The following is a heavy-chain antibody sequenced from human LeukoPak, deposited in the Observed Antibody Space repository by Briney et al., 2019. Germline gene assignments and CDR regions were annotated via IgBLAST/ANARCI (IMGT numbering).Heavy chain of an antibody. CDR1: GFIFGDYN. Sequence: GGSLRLSCTTSGFIFGDYNINWVRQAPGKGLEWVGYIRAKIHDGTTDFAASVKGRFAISRDDSKSIAYLQMTSLKSEDTAVYYCSRGQKDLYGPDFDYWRQGTVVTVSS. J-gene: IGHJ4*02. CDR3: SRGQKDLYGPDFDY. D-gene: IGHD2/OR15-2a*01. V-gene: IGHV3-49*04. CDR2: IRAKIHDGTT.